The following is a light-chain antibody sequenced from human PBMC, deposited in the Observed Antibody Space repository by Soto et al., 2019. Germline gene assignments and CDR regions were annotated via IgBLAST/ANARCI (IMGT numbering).Light chain of an antibody. CDR1: SSDVGSYNL. Sequence: QSALTQPASVSGSPGQSITISCTGTSSDVGSYNLVSWYQQHPGKAPKLMIYEGSKRPSGVSNRFSGSKSGNTASLTIFGFQAEDGADYYCCSYAGSSTSYVFGTGTKVTVL. CDR3: CSYAGSSTSYV. J-gene: IGLJ1*01. V-gene: IGLV2-23*01. CDR2: EGS.